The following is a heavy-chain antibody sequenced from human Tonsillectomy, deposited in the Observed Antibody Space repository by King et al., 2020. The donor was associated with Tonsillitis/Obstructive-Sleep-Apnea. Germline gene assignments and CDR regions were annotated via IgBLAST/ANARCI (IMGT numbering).Heavy chain of an antibody. V-gene: IGHV4-34*01. CDR1: GGSFSGYY. CDR3: ASSSRISVRMDV. D-gene: IGHD2-15*01. J-gene: IGHJ6*03. Sequence: VQLQQWGAGLLKPSETLSLTCAVYGGSFSGYYWSWIRQPPGKGLEWIGEINHSGSTNYNPSLKSRVTISVDTSKNQFSLKLSSVTAADTAVYYCASSSRISVRMDVWGKGTTVTVSS. CDR2: INHSGST.